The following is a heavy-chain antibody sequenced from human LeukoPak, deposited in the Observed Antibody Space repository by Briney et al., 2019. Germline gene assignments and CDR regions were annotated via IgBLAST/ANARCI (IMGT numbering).Heavy chain of an antibody. CDR1: GFTFSNYR. CDR2: IKQDGSET. Sequence: GGALRLSCAASGFTFSNYRINWVRQAPGKGLEWVANIKQDGSETYCVDSVKGRFTISRDNAKNSLYLQMNSLRTEDTAVYYCARLQVDYYYYYMDVWGKGTTVTVSS. J-gene: IGHJ6*03. V-gene: IGHV3-7*01. CDR3: ARLQVDYYYYYMDV.